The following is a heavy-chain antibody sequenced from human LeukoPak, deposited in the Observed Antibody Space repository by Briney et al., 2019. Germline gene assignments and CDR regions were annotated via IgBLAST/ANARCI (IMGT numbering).Heavy chain of an antibody. V-gene: IGHV3-30*04. Sequence: GGSLRLSCAASGFTFSSYAMHWVRQAPGKGLEWVAVIPYDGSNKYYADSVKGRFTISRDNSKNTLYLQMNSLRAEDTAVYYCARTTYYYGSGFDYWGQGTLVTVSS. CDR3: ARTTYYYGSGFDY. CDR2: IPYDGSNK. D-gene: IGHD3-10*01. J-gene: IGHJ4*02. CDR1: GFTFSSYA.